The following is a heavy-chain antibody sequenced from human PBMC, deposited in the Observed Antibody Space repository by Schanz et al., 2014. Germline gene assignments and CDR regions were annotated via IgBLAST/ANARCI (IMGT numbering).Heavy chain of an antibody. CDR3: ARGGAYRSPSPVFYFDY. Sequence: LVESGGGVVQPGRSLRLSCAASGFTFSSYGMHWVRQVPGKGLEWVGHIRSRTDNYATAYAASVKGRFTISRDDSKNTAYLHMNSLKTEDTAVYYCARGGAYRSPSPVFYFDYWGQGTLVTVSS. J-gene: IGHJ4*02. CDR2: IRSRTDNYAT. D-gene: IGHD6-6*01. V-gene: IGHV3-73*01. CDR1: GFTFSSYG.